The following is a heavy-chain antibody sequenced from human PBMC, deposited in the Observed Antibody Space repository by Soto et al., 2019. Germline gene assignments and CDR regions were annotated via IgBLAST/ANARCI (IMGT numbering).Heavy chain of an antibody. J-gene: IGHJ4*02. D-gene: IGHD2-2*01. CDR2: ISGSGANT. CDR1: GFTFAGYA. CDR3: AKRGPLGFCASTSCYAFDY. V-gene: IGHV3-23*01. Sequence: PGGSLRLSCAASGFTFAGYAMTWVRQPPGKGLEWVSSISGSGANTYYADSVKGRFTVSRDNSENTLYLQMNSLRVEDTAIYYCAKRGPLGFCASTSCYAFDYWGPGALVTVS.